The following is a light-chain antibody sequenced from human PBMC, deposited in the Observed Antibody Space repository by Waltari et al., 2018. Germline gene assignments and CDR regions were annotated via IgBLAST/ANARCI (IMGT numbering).Light chain of an antibody. CDR3: SSYTSSSTFYV. J-gene: IGLJ1*01. Sequence: QSALTQPASVSGSPGQSITISCTGTSSDVGGHNYVSWYQQHPGKAPKRMIYDVSNRPSGVSNRFSGSKSGNTASLTISGLQAEDEADYYCSSYTSSSTFYVFGTGTKVTVL. CDR2: DVS. V-gene: IGLV2-14*03. CDR1: SSDVGGHNY.